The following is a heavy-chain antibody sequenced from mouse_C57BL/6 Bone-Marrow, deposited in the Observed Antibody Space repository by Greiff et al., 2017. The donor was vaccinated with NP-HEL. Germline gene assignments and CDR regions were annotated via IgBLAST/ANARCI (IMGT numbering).Heavy chain of an antibody. CDR1: GFTFSDYY. CDR2: ISNGGGST. V-gene: IGHV5-12*01. J-gene: IGHJ4*01. CDR3: ARHGAMDY. Sequence: EVKLMESGGGLVQPGGSLKLSCAASGFTFSDYYMYWVRQTPETRLEWVAYISNGGGSTYYPDTVKGRFTISRDNAKNTLYLQMSRLKSEDTAMYYCARHGAMDYWGQGTSVTVSS.